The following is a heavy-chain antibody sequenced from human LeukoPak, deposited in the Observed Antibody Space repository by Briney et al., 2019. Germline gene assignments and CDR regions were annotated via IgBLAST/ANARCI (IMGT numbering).Heavy chain of an antibody. Sequence: SETLSLTCTVSGGSISSSSYYWGWIRQPPGKGLEWIGSIYYSGSTYYNPSLKSRVTISVDTSKNQFSLKLSSVTAADTAVYYCARVFYGSGSYFSIYYYYYMDVWGKGTTVTVSS. J-gene: IGHJ6*03. CDR1: GGSISSSSYY. V-gene: IGHV4-39*07. CDR3: ARVFYGSGSYFSIYYYYYMDV. D-gene: IGHD3-10*01. CDR2: IYYSGST.